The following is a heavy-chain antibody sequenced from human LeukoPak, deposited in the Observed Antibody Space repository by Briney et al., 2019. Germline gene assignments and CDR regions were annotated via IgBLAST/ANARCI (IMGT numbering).Heavy chain of an antibody. CDR2: IYYSGST. V-gene: IGHV4-39*01. CDR1: GGSISSSGYY. Sequence: PSETLSLTCTVSGGSISSSGYYWGWIRQPPGKGLEWIGNIYYSGSTYYNPSLKSRVTISVDTSKNQFSLKLSSVTAADTALYYCARVKVVVITFWFDPWGQGTLVTVSS. J-gene: IGHJ5*02. CDR3: ARVKVVVITFWFDP. D-gene: IGHD3-22*01.